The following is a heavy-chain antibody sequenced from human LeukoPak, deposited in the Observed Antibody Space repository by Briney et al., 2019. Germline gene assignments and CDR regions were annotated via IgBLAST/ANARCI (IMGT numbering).Heavy chain of an antibody. D-gene: IGHD6-19*01. J-gene: IGHJ4*02. V-gene: IGHV3-20*04. Sequence: GGSLRLSCAASRFTFDEYGMSWVRQTAGKGLEWVSGINWNGRSIGYADSVKGRFTVSRDNAKSSLYLQMNSLRAEDTAVYYCAKNRIPSIAVAGGDYWGQGTLVTVSS. CDR2: INWNGRSI. CDR1: RFTFDEYG. CDR3: AKNRIPSIAVAGGDY.